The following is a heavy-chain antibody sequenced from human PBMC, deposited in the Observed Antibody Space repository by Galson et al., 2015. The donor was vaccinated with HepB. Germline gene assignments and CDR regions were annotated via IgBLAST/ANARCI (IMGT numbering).Heavy chain of an antibody. CDR2: IWYDGSNK. CDR3: AKADSTVTMFYYGMDV. D-gene: IGHD4-17*01. Sequence: SLRLSCAASGFTFSSYGMHWVRQAPGKGLEWVAVIWYDGSNKYYADSVKGLFTISRDNSKNTLYLQMNSLRAEDTAVYYCAKADSTVTMFYYGMDVWGQGTTVTVSS. CDR1: GFTFSSYG. J-gene: IGHJ6*02. V-gene: IGHV3-33*06.